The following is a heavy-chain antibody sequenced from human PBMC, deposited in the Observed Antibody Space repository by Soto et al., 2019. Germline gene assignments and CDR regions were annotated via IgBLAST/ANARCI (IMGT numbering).Heavy chain of an antibody. Sequence: QVQLVQSGAEVKKPGASVKVSCKASGYTFTSYGISWVRQAPGQGLERMGWISAYNGNTNYAQKLQGRVTMTTDTSTSTAYMELRSLRSDDTAVYYCARDSLTITMVRGVIILGYWGQGTLVTVSS. J-gene: IGHJ4*02. CDR1: GYTFTSYG. CDR3: ARDSLTITMVRGVIILGY. D-gene: IGHD3-10*01. V-gene: IGHV1-18*01. CDR2: ISAYNGNT.